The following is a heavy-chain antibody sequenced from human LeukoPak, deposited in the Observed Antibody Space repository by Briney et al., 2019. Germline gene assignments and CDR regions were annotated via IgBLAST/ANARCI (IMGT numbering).Heavy chain of an antibody. Sequence: PSETLSLTCEVSGYSISSGYYWGWIRQPPGKGLEWIGSIFHSGSTYYNPSLKSRVTISVDTSNNQFSLELNSVTAADTAVYYCARVGTYYYDSSGPGACWGQGALVTVSS. D-gene: IGHD3-22*01. V-gene: IGHV4-38-2*01. CDR3: ARVGTYYYDSSGPGAC. J-gene: IGHJ4*02. CDR2: IFHSGST. CDR1: GYSISSGYY.